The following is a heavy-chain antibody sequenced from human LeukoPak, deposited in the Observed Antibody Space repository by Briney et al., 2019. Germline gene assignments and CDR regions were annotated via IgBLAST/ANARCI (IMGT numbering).Heavy chain of an antibody. Sequence: PGGSLRLSCAASGFTFSSYAMSWVRQAPGKGLEWVSAISGSGGSTDYADSVKGRFTIPRDNSKNTLYLQMNSLRAEDTAIYFCAKSLPGGYSYGTIDYWGQGTLVTVSS. CDR2: ISGSGGST. J-gene: IGHJ4*02. D-gene: IGHD5-18*01. CDR3: AKSLPGGYSYGTIDY. V-gene: IGHV3-23*01. CDR1: GFTFSSYA.